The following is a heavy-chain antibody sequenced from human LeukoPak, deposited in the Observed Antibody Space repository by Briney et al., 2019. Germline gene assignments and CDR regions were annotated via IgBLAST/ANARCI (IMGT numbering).Heavy chain of an antibody. CDR2: ISWNSGSI. V-gene: IGHV3-9*01. CDR1: GFTFDDYA. D-gene: IGHD2-15*01. J-gene: IGHJ4*02. CDR3: ASGGTYYGAAFDF. Sequence: GRSLRLSCAASGFTFDDYAMHWVRQAPGKGLEWVSGISWNSGSIGYADSVKGRFTISRDNAKNSLYLQMNSLRAEDTALYYCASGGTYYGAAFDFWGQGSLVTVSA.